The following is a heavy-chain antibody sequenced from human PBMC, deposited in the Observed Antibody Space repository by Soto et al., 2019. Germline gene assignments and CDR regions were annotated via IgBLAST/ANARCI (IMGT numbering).Heavy chain of an antibody. CDR1: SYVIESGHY. D-gene: IGHD3-3*01. CDR3: ARSPQYYTPGSSPFDY. J-gene: IGHJ4*03. V-gene: IGHV4-38-2*01. Sequence: SVTLSLTCVVSSYVIESGHYWGWVRQPPGKGLEWVGSIYDSGTTYYNPSLRSRVTISADTSKNQFSLSLTSVTAADTAVYYCARSPQYYTPGSSPFDYWGPGTMVTVSS. CDR2: IYDSGTT.